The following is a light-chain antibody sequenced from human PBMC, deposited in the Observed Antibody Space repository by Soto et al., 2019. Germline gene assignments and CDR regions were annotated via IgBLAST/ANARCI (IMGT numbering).Light chain of an antibody. CDR3: QQYGSSPLT. CDR2: EAS. V-gene: IGKV3-20*01. CDR1: QSVSSY. Sequence: DIELTQSPSTLSSSPGDRATLSCRASQSVSSYLAWYQQKPGQAPRLLMYEASSRATGIPARFSGGGSGTDFTLTISSLEPEDFAVYYCQQYGSSPLTFGRGTKVDIK. J-gene: IGKJ4*01.